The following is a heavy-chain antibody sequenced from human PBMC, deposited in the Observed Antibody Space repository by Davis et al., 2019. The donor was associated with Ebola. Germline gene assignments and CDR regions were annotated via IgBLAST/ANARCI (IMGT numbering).Heavy chain of an antibody. CDR1: GGSISSSSYY. Sequence: PSETLSLTCTVSGGSISSSSYYWGWIRQPPGKGLEWIGSIYYSGSTYYNPSLKSRVTISVDTSKNQFSLKLSSVTAADTAVYYCARETYYYDSSGYSKTPPIDYWGQGTLVTVSS. V-gene: IGHV4-39*07. J-gene: IGHJ4*02. CDR3: ARETYYYDSSGYSKTPPIDY. CDR2: IYYSGST. D-gene: IGHD3-22*01.